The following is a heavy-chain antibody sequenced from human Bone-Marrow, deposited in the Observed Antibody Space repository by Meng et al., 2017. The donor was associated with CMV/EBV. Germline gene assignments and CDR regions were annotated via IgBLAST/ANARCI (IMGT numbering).Heavy chain of an antibody. V-gene: IGHV3-23*03. D-gene: IGHD2-2*01. J-gene: IGHJ4*02. CDR1: GFTFSSYA. CDR3: AKVRCSSTSCYRVFDY. Sequence: GESLKISCAASGFTFSSYAMSWVRQAPGKGLEWVSVIQSGGSSTYYADSVKGRFTISRENSKNTLYLQMNSLRADDTAVYYCAKVRCSSTSCYRVFDYWGQGTLVTVSS. CDR2: IQSGGSST.